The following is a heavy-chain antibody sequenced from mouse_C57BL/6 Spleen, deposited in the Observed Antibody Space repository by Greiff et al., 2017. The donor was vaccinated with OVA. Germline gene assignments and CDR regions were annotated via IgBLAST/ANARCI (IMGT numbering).Heavy chain of an antibody. Sequence: QVQLKQPGAELVKPGASVKLSCKASGYTFTSYWMHWVKQRPGQGLEWIGMIHPNSGSTNYNEKFKSKATLTVDKSSSTAYMQLSSLTSEDSAVYYCERGGDTPWFAYWGQGTLVTVSA. J-gene: IGHJ3*01. V-gene: IGHV1-64*01. CDR2: IHPNSGST. D-gene: IGHD2-13*01. CDR3: ERGGDTPWFAY. CDR1: GYTFTSYW.